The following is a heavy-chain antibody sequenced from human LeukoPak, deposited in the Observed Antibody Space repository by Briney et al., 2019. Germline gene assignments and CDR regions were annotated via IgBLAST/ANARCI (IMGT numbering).Heavy chain of an antibody. Sequence: GGSLRLSCAASGFTFSSYWMHWVRQAPGKGLLWVSRINSDGSSTSYADSVKGRFTISRDNAKNTPYLQMNSLRAEDTAVYYCARRIAAAAAPYYFDYWGQGTLVTVSS. D-gene: IGHD6-13*01. CDR3: ARRIAAAAAPYYFDY. CDR2: INSDGSST. V-gene: IGHV3-74*01. CDR1: GFTFSSYW. J-gene: IGHJ4*02.